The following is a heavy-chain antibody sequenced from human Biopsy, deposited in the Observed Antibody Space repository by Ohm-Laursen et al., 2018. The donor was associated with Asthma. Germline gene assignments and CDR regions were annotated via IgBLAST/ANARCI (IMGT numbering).Heavy chain of an antibody. CDR1: GYTFNSVG. Sequence: SVKVSCKTSGYTFNSVGITWVRQAPGQGLEWMGWISVYNGNAKVAQKLQDRVTMITDTSTSTAYMELRSLRSDDTAVYFCARAVDYSHYYGIDVWGQGTTVTVS. D-gene: IGHD3-10*01. V-gene: IGHV1-18*01. CDR3: ARAVDYSHYYGIDV. J-gene: IGHJ6*02. CDR2: ISVYNGNA.